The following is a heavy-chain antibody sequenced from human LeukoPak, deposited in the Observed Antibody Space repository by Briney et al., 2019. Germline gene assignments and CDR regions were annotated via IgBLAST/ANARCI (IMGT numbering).Heavy chain of an antibody. D-gene: IGHD6-13*01. CDR2: ISWNSGSI. Sequence: GRSLRLSCAASGFTFDDYAMHWVRQAPGKGLEWVSGISWNSGSIGYADSVKGRFTISRDNAKNSLYLQMNSLRAEDMALYYCARSSSSLNHDAFDIWGQGTMVTVSS. CDR1: GFTFDDYA. V-gene: IGHV3-9*03. CDR3: ARSSSSLNHDAFDI. J-gene: IGHJ3*02.